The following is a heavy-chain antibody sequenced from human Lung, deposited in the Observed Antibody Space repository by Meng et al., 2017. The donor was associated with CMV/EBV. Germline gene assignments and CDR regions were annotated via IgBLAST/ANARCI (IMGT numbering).Heavy chain of an antibody. CDR2: ISSSSSTI. Sequence: GESLKISCAASGFTFSSYSMNWVRQAPGKGLEWVSYISSSSSTIYYADSVKGRFTISRDNAKNSLYLQMNSLRAEDKAVYYCARGVSGDYWGQGTLVTVSS. CDR1: GFTFSSYS. CDR3: ARGVSGDY. D-gene: IGHD1-14*01. J-gene: IGHJ4*02. V-gene: IGHV3-48*04.